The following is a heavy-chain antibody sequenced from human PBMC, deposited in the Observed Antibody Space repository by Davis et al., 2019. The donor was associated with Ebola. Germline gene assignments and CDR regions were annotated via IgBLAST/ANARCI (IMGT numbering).Heavy chain of an antibody. V-gene: IGHV3-74*01. CDR2: ISPDGSNT. J-gene: IGHJ6*02. CDR3: ATPGLATRRWAMDV. CDR1: GFTFSAHW. Sequence: HTGGSLRLSCAASGFTFSAHWIHWVRQAPGKGLVWVSRISPDGSNTAYADSVNGRFAISRDNAKNTLYLQMNSLGAEDTAVYYCATPGLATRRWAMDVWGQGTAVTVSS. D-gene: IGHD2-15*01.